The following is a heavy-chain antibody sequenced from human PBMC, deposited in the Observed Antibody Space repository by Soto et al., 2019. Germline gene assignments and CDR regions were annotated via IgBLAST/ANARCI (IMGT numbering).Heavy chain of an antibody. V-gene: IGHV4-59*08. Sequence: SETLSLTCSVSGDSIRSYYGSGICQPPGKGVEWIGYIYYSGSTNYTPSLKSRVTISVDTSKNQFSLKLSSVTAADTAVYYCARLQRGYCSGGSCYLPGYYYYMDVWGKGTTVTVSS. CDR3: ARLQRGYCSGGSCYLPGYYYYMDV. CDR2: IYYSGST. CDR1: GDSIRSYY. J-gene: IGHJ6*03. D-gene: IGHD2-15*01.